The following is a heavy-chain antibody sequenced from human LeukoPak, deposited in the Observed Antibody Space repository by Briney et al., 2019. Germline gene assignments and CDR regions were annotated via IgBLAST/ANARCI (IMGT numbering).Heavy chain of an antibody. CDR3: ARSSGCIDY. Sequence: ASVKVSCKASGYTVTSYYIHWVRQAPGQGLEWMGIINPSGGSTTYAQKFQGRVTMTRDTSTSTVYMELSSLRSEDTAVYYCARSSGCIDYWGQGALVTVSS. CDR2: INPSGGST. D-gene: IGHD6-19*01. V-gene: IGHV1-46*01. J-gene: IGHJ4*02. CDR1: GYTVTSYY.